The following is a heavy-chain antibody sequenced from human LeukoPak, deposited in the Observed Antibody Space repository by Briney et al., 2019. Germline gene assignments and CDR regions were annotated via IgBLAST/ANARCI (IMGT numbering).Heavy chain of an antibody. J-gene: IGHJ4*02. CDR3: ARSRGTALITRFDY. Sequence: PSETLSLTCTVSGGSIRNYYWSWIRQPAGKGLEWIGRINTSGSTNYNPSLESRVSLSVDTSNNRFSLKLNSVTAADTAVYFCARSRGTALITRFDYWGQGSLVTVSS. CDR1: GGSIRNYY. CDR2: INTSGST. V-gene: IGHV4-4*07. D-gene: IGHD5-18*01.